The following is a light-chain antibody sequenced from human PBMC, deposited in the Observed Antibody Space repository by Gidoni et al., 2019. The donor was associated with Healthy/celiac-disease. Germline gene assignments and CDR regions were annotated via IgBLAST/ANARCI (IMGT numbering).Light chain of an antibody. Sequence: SYELTQPPSVSVSTGQTARITCSGDALPKQYAYWYQQKPCQAPVMVIYKDSERPSGIPERFSGSSSGTTVTLTISGVQAEDEADYYCQSADSSGTPRVFGGGTKLTAL. CDR2: KDS. J-gene: IGLJ3*02. CDR1: ALPKQY. CDR3: QSADSSGTPRV. V-gene: IGLV3-25*03.